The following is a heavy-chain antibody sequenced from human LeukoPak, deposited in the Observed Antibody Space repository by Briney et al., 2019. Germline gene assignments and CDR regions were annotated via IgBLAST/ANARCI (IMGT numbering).Heavy chain of an antibody. CDR1: GFTFSSYA. V-gene: IGHV3-23*01. J-gene: IGHJ4*02. Sequence: TGGSLRLSCAASGFTFSSYAMSWVRQAPGKGLEWVSAISGSGGSTYYADSVKGRFTISRDNSKNTLYLQMNSLRAEDTAVYYCATTNPNYDILTGVDYWGQGTLVTVSS. CDR3: ATTNPNYDILTGVDY. D-gene: IGHD3-9*01. CDR2: ISGSGGST.